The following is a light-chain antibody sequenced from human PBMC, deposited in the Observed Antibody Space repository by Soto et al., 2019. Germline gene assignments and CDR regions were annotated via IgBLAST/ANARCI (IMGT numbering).Light chain of an antibody. CDR1: SSDVGGYNY. Sequence: QSALTQPPSASGSPGQSVTISCTGTSSDVGGYNYVSWYQQHPGKAPKLMIYEVSKRPSGVPDRFSGSKSGNTASLTVSGLQAEYEADCYCSSEAGSQVVFGGGTKLTVL. J-gene: IGLJ2*01. V-gene: IGLV2-8*01. CDR2: EVS. CDR3: SSEAGSQVV.